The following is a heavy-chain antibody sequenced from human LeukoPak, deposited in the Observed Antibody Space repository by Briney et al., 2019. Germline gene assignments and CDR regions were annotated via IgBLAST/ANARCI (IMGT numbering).Heavy chain of an antibody. CDR1: GGSISSGGYY. J-gene: IGHJ5*02. Sequence: SETLSLTCAVSGGSISSGGYYWSWIRQHPGKCLEWIGYIYYSGSTYYNPSLKSRVTISVDTSKNQFSLKLSSVTAADTAVYYCAQSLGSSNWIGNWFDPWGQGTLVTVSS. CDR2: IYYSGST. CDR3: AQSLGSSNWIGNWFDP. D-gene: IGHD6-13*01. V-gene: IGHV4-31*11.